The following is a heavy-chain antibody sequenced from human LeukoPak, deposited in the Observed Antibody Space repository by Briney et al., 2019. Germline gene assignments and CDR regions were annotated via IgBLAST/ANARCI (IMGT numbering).Heavy chain of an antibody. CDR2: IIPIFGTA. D-gene: IGHD2-2*02. Sequence: ASVKVSCKASGGTVSRYPISWVRQAPGQGLEWMGGIIPIFGTANYAQKFQGRVTITADDSTSTAYMELSSLRSEDTAVYYCARDRPGRYCSTISCYSASPFDPWGQGTLVTVSS. J-gene: IGHJ5*02. V-gene: IGHV1-69*13. CDR1: GGTVSRYP. CDR3: ARDRPGRYCSTISCYSASPFDP.